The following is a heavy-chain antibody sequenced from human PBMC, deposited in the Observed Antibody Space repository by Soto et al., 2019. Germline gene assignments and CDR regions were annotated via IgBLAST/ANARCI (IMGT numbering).Heavy chain of an antibody. J-gene: IGHJ3*02. Sequence: GGSLRLSCAASGFTFDTYTMDWVRQAPGKGLEWVSSISSSGSYIYYADSVKGRFTISRDNAKNSLYLQMNSLRAEDTAVYYCARAIWELRHHDAFDIWGQVPLVTFSS. D-gene: IGHD1-26*01. CDR1: GFTFDTYT. CDR3: ARAIWELRHHDAFDI. CDR2: ISSSGSYI. V-gene: IGHV3-21*01.